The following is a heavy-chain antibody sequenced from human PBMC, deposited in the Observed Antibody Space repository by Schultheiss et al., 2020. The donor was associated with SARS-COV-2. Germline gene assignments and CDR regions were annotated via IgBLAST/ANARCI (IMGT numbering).Heavy chain of an antibody. Sequence: SETLSLTCAVYGGSFSGYYWSWIRQPPGKGLEWIGEINHSGSTNYNPSLKSRVTISVDTSKNQFSLKLSSVTAADTAVYYCAKDRGYYYDSSGFLVWGQGTTVTVSS. CDR2: INHSGST. CDR1: GGSFSGYY. D-gene: IGHD3-22*01. CDR3: AKDRGYYYDSSGFLV. V-gene: IGHV4-34*01. J-gene: IGHJ6*02.